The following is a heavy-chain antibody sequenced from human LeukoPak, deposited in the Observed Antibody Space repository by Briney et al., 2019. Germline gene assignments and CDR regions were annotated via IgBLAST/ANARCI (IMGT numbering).Heavy chain of an antibody. CDR2: FSASGNS. CDR1: GDSISSDDYY. J-gene: IGHJ4*02. CDR3: ARRAGAYSHPYDY. V-gene: IGHV4-61*02. Sequence: PSETLSLTCTVSGDSISSDDYYWSWIRQPAGKGLEWIGRFSASGNSNYNPSLKSRLTISVDTSKNQFSLKLTSVTAADTAVYYCARRAGAYSHPYDYWGQGTLVTASS. D-gene: IGHD4/OR15-4a*01.